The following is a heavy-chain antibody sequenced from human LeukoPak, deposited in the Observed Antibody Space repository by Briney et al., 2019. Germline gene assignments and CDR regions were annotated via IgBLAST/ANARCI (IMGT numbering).Heavy chain of an antibody. Sequence: SETLSLTCAVYGGSFSSGSYYWSWIRQPAGKGLEWIGCIYTSGSTNYNPSLMSRVTISLDTSKNQFFMKLTSVTAADTAVYFCARVGYGGWGIVDYWGQGTLVTVSS. CDR1: GGSFSSGSYY. CDR3: ARVGYGGWGIVDY. CDR2: IYTSGST. J-gene: IGHJ4*02. D-gene: IGHD4/OR15-4a*01. V-gene: IGHV4-61*02.